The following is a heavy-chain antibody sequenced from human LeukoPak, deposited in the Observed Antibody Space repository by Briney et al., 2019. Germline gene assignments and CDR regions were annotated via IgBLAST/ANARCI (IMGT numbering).Heavy chain of an antibody. J-gene: IGHJ5*02. CDR2: IYYTGST. Sequence: SETLSLTCTVSGGSISYYYWTWIRPSPGKGLEWIWQIYYTGSTYYNPSLKRRVTISVDTSRNQFSLNLTSVTAADTAVYYCARGGTYNDILSFDPWGQGTLVTVSS. CDR3: ARGGTYNDILSFDP. D-gene: IGHD3-9*01. V-gene: IGHV4-59*01. CDR1: GGSISYYY.